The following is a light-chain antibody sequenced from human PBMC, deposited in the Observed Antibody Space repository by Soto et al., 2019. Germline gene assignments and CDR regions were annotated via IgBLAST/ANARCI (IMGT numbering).Light chain of an antibody. V-gene: IGKV3-20*01. Sequence: EIVLTQSPGTLSLSPGERATLSCRASQSVSATCLAWYQQKPGQAPRLLIYDASSRATGIPDRFSGSGSGTDFTLTISRLEPEDFAVYYCQQYGSSRLTLGGGTKVEIK. CDR3: QQYGSSRLT. J-gene: IGKJ4*01. CDR1: QSVSATC. CDR2: DAS.